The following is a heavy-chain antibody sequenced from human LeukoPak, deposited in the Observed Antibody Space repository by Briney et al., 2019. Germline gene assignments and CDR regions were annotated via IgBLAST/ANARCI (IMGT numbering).Heavy chain of an antibody. CDR3: ARRSYYYDSSGSPPDGGAFDI. V-gene: IGHV4-38-2*02. J-gene: IGHJ3*02. CDR1: GYSISSGYY. D-gene: IGHD3-22*01. Sequence: SETLSLTCTVSGYSISSGYYWGWIRQPPGKGLEWIGSIYHSGSTNYNPSLKSRVTISVDTSKNQFSLKLSSVTAADTAVYYCARRSYYYDSSGSPPDGGAFDIWGQGTMVTVSS. CDR2: IYHSGST.